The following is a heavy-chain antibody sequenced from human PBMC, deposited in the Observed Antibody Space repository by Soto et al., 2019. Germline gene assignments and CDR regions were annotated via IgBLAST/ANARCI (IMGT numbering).Heavy chain of an antibody. Sequence: GGSLRLSCAASGFTFSSYAMHWVRQAPGKGLEWVAVISYDGSNKYYADSVKGRFAISRDNSKNTLYLQMNSLRAEDTAVYYCARDRGVTINENWFDPWGQGTLVTVSS. V-gene: IGHV3-30*09. J-gene: IGHJ5*02. CDR1: GFTFSSYA. CDR2: ISYDGSNK. D-gene: IGHD2-21*02. CDR3: ARDRGVTINENWFDP.